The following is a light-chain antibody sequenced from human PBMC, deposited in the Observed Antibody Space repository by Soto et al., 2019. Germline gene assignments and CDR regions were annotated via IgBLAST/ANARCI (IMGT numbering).Light chain of an antibody. CDR2: DAS. CDR3: QQRSNWPLT. Sequence: EIVLTQSPATLSLSPGARATLSCRASQSVSSYLAWYQQKPGQAPRLLIYDASNRATGIPARFSGSGSGADFTLTISSLEPEDFAVYYCQQRSNWPLTFGGGNKVEIK. V-gene: IGKV3-11*01. J-gene: IGKJ4*01. CDR1: QSVSSY.